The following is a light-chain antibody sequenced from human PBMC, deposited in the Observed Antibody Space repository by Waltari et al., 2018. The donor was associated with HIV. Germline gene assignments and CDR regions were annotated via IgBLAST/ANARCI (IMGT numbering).Light chain of an antibody. CDR1: QSLTYASNNKNY. J-gene: IGKJ1*01. CDR3: QQYYGTPWA. CDR2: WAS. Sequence: DIVMTQSPDSLAVSLGARATINCKSSQSLTYASNNKNYLTWYQQKPGQPPKLLIYWASTRESGVPDRFSGSGSGTDFTLTINGLQAEDVAVYYCQQYYGTPWAFGQGTKVEIK. V-gene: IGKV4-1*01.